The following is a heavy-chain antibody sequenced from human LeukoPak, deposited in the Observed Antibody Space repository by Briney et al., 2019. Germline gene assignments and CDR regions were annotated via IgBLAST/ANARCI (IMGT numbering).Heavy chain of an antibody. Sequence: SETLSLTCAVYGGSFSGYYWSWIRQPPGKGREWIGEINHSGSTNYNPSLKSRVTISVDTSKNQFSLKLSSVTAADTAVYYCARGGGTTGGYFDYWGQGTLVTVSS. CDR2: INHSGST. V-gene: IGHV4-34*01. J-gene: IGHJ4*02. CDR1: GGSFSGYY. CDR3: ARGGGTTGGYFDY. D-gene: IGHD1-1*01.